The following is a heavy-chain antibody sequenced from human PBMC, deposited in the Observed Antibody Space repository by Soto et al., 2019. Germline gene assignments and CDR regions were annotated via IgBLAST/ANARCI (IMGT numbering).Heavy chain of an antibody. CDR2: IIPIFGTA. Sequence: ASVKVSCKASGGTFSSYAISWVLQAPGQVLEWMGGIIPIFGTANYAQKFQGRVTITADESTSTAYMELSSLRSEDTAVYYCARDVTTAYGMDVWGQGTTVTVSS. CDR3: ARDVTTAYGMDV. V-gene: IGHV1-69*13. D-gene: IGHD4-17*01. CDR1: GGTFSSYA. J-gene: IGHJ6*02.